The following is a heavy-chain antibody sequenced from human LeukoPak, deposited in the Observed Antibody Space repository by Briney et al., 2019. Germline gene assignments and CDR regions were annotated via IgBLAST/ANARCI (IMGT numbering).Heavy chain of an antibody. CDR3: AKEGGGYCSSPTCHFLDY. V-gene: IGHV3-30*18. CDR1: GFTFSTYG. D-gene: IGHD2-2*01. CDR2: ISYDGSNK. Sequence: PGSSLRLSCAASGFTFSTYGMHWVRQAPGKGLEWVAVISYDGSNKYYADSVRGRFTISRDNSKNALSLQMNSLRAEDTAVYYCAKEGGGYCSSPTCHFLDYWGQGTPVTVSS. J-gene: IGHJ4*02.